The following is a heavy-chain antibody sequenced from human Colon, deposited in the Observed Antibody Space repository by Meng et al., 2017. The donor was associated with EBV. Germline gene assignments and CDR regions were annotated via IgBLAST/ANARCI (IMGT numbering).Heavy chain of an antibody. CDR1: VTSIPSGEYS. CDR3: VRDTRRRGGWFDP. Sequence: ASRLVSPSQTLTLTCAGSVTSIPSGEYSWTWLRQPPGKGLEWIGYIYHGVNIYYTPSLRSRVTISVDKSRNQFSLKLTSVSAADTAVYYCVRDTRRRGGWFDPWGQGTLVTVSS. J-gene: IGHJ5*02. CDR2: IYHGVNI. V-gene: IGHV4-30-2*01.